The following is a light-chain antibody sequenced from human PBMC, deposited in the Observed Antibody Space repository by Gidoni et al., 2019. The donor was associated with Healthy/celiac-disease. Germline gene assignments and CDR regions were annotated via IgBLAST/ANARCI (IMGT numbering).Light chain of an antibody. V-gene: IGKV1-5*01. CDR3: QQYNSPWT. J-gene: IGKJ1*01. Sequence: QLTQSPSTLSASVGDRVTITCRASQSIRSCLAWYQQKPGKAPKLLIYDASSLESGVPSRFSGSGSGTEFTLTISSLQPDDFATYYCQQYNSPWTFGQGTKVEIK. CDR2: DAS. CDR1: QSIRSC.